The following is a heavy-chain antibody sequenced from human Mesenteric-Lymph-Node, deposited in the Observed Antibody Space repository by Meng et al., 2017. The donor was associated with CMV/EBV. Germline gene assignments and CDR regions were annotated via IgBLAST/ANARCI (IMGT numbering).Heavy chain of an antibody. V-gene: IGHV1-8*01. CDR1: GYTFTSYD. CDR2: MNPNSGNT. J-gene: IGHJ6*02. CDR3: ARGRITIFGVVRDGMDV. D-gene: IGHD3-3*01. Sequence: ASVKVSCKASGYTFTSYDFNWVRQATGQGLEWMGWMNPNSGNTGYAQKFQGRVTMTRNTSISTACMELSSLRSEDTAVYYCARGRITIFGVVRDGMDVWGQGTTVTVSS.